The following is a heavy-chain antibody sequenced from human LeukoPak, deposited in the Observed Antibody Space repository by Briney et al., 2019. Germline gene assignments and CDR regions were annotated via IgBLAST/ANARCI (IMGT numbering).Heavy chain of an antibody. CDR1: GFIFSSYS. CDR3: ARRAGGYSHPYDY. CDR2: ISSSSSTI. V-gene: IGHV3-48*04. D-gene: IGHD4-23*01. J-gene: IGHJ4*02. Sequence: PGGSLRLSCAASGFIFSSYSMSWVRQAPGRGLEWVSYISSSSSTIYYADSVKGRFTISRDNTKNSLYLQMNSLRAEDTAVYYCARRAGGYSHPYDYWGQGILVTVSS.